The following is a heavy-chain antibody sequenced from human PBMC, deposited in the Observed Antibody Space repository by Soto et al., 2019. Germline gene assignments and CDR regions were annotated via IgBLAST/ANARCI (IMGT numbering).Heavy chain of an antibody. CDR3: AAHDSGGYYAEY. J-gene: IGHJ4*02. Sequence: QLQLQESGPGLVKPSETLSLTCTVSGDSVTISDYYWGWIRQPPGKGLEWIGSIHYSGSTCYNPSLKGRVTISGDTSKKQFSLKLTSVTAADAAVYYCAAHDSGGYYAEYWGQGTLVTVSA. V-gene: IGHV4-39*01. D-gene: IGHD3-22*01. CDR2: IHYSGST. CDR1: GDSVTISDYY.